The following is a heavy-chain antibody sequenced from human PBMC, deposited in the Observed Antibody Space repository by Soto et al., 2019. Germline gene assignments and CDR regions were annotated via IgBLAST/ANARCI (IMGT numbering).Heavy chain of an antibody. J-gene: IGHJ4*02. Sequence: GGSLRLSCTASGFTFGDYAMSWFRQAPGKGLEWVGFIRSKAYGGTTEYAASVKGRFTISRDDSKSIAYLQMNSLKTEDTAVYYCTRPETGYCTNGVCYIFDYWGQGTLVTVSS. CDR1: GFTFGDYA. D-gene: IGHD2-8*01. CDR2: IRSKAYGGTT. V-gene: IGHV3-49*03. CDR3: TRPETGYCTNGVCYIFDY.